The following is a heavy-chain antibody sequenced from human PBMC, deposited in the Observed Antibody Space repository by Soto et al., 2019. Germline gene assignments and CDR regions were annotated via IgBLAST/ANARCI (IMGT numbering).Heavy chain of an antibody. D-gene: IGHD2-2*02. CDR2: ISAGGST. CDR1: GCTFSDYA. CDR3: ANVPIWCSSTSCYTEGIDY. Sequence: GGSLRLSCTASGCTFSDYAMSWIRQPPGKGLEWVSVISAGGSTYYADSVKGRVTVSRANSKNTLYLQMNSLRAEDTAVYYCANVPIWCSSTSCYTEGIDYWGQGTPVTVSS. J-gene: IGHJ4*02. V-gene: IGHV3-23*01.